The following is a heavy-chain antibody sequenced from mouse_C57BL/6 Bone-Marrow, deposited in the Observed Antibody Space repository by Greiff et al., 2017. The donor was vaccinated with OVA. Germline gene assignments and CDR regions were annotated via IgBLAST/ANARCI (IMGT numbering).Heavy chain of an antibody. D-gene: IGHD1-1*01. CDR3: ARDPYYGSSYWYFDV. CDR2: SRNKANDYTT. J-gene: IGHJ1*03. V-gene: IGHV7-1*01. Sequence: EVKLVESGGGLVQSGRSLRLSCATSGFTFSDFYMEWVRQAPGKGLEWIAASRNKANDYTTEYSASVKGRFIVSRDTSQSILYLQMNALRAEDTAIYYCARDPYYGSSYWYFDVWGTGTTVTVSS. CDR1: GFTFSDFY.